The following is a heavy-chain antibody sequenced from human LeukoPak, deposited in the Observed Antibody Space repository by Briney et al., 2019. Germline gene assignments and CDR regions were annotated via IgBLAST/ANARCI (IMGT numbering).Heavy chain of an antibody. CDR3: ARGIGYCSGGSCYAYDY. Sequence: ASVKVSCKASGYTFTGYYMHWVRQAPGQGLEWMGWINPNSGGTNYAQKFQGWVTMTRDTSISTAYMELSRLRSDDTAVYYCARGIGYCSGGSCYAYDYWGQGTQVTVSS. CDR1: GYTFTGYY. V-gene: IGHV1-2*04. D-gene: IGHD2-15*01. CDR2: INPNSGGT. J-gene: IGHJ4*02.